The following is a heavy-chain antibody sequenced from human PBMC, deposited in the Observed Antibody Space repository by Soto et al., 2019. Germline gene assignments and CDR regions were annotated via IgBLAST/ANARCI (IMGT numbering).Heavy chain of an antibody. CDR1: GGVFSNNA. D-gene: IGHD3-22*01. V-gene: IGHV1-69*01. J-gene: IGHJ4*02. Sequence: QVPLVQSGAEVKQAGSSVTVSCKASGGVFSNNAMTWVRQAPGQGLEWVGGIVPVFRKPEYAQKFQGRVTVTADESTQTGYMELTSLTSEDTAVYYCARGSHYLSTGYYFDNWGQGTLVTVSP. CDR3: ARGSHYLSTGYYFDN. CDR2: IVPVFRKP.